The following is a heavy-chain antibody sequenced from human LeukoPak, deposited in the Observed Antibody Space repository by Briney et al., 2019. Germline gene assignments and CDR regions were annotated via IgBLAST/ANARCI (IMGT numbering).Heavy chain of an antibody. D-gene: IGHD2-15*01. J-gene: IGHJ4*02. V-gene: IGHV4-28*01. CDR1: GYSTSTSNW. CDR2: IYYSGTA. CDR3: ATTTGGSSHFDF. Sequence: SDTLSLTCAVSGYSTSTSNWWGWIRQPPGKGLEWIGYIYYSGTAYYHPSLKSRVTMSVDTSKNQFSLKLSSVTAVDTAVYYCATTTGGSSHFDFWGQGTLVTVSS.